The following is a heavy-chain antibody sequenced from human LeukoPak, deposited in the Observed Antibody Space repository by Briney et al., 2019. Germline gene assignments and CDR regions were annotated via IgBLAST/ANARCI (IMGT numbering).Heavy chain of an antibody. CDR3: ARGPIGGSSSWKGSYYYYYMDV. Sequence: SETLSLTCTVSGGSISSYYWSWIRQSPGTGLEWIGFIHYSGRTNYNPSLKSRVSMSVDTSKNQFSLKLSSVTAADTAVYYCARGPIGGSSSWKGSYYYYYMDVWGKGTTVTVSS. CDR1: GGSISSYY. CDR2: IHYSGRT. V-gene: IGHV4-59*01. D-gene: IGHD6-13*01. J-gene: IGHJ6*03.